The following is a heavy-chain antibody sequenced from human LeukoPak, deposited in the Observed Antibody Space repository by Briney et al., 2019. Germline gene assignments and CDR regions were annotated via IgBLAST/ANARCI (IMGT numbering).Heavy chain of an antibody. CDR3: ARGVIPGTIQWSLDY. CDR2: IGPDGGEK. Sequence: PGGSLRLSCAASGFVFSNYWMTWVRQAPGKGLEWVANIGPDGGEKFCLDSVKGRFTFSRDNARNSPFLQMDSLRAEDTAVYYCARGVIPGTIQWSLDYWGRGTLVTVAS. D-gene: IGHD2-2*02. V-gene: IGHV3-7*04. J-gene: IGHJ4*02. CDR1: GFVFSNYW.